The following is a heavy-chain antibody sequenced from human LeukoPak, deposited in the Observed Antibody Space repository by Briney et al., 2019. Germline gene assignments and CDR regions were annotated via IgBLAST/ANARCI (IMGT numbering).Heavy chain of an antibody. D-gene: IGHD2-21*02. J-gene: IGHJ4*02. Sequence: GGSLRLSCAASGFTFSDYYMSWIRQAPGKGLEWVSDISSSGSTIYYADSVKGRFTISRDNAKNSLYLQMNSLRAEDTALYYCAKGSVVVTLETFDYRGQGTLVTVSS. CDR2: ISSSGSTI. V-gene: IGHV3-11*01. CDR3: AKGSVVVTLETFDY. CDR1: GFTFSDYY.